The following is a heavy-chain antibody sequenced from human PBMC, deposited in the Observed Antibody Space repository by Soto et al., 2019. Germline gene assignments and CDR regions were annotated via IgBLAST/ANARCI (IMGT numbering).Heavy chain of an antibody. Sequence: GASVKVSCKASGGTFSSYAISWVRQAPGQGLEWMGGIIPIFGTANYAQKFQGRVTITADESTSTAYMELSSLRSEDTAVYYCARERPGGYYDSSGYFVSGSSYYATDVWGQGTTVTVSS. CDR1: GGTFSSYA. J-gene: IGHJ6*02. CDR3: ARERPGGYYDSSGYFVSGSSYYATDV. CDR2: IIPIFGTA. D-gene: IGHD3-22*01. V-gene: IGHV1-69*13.